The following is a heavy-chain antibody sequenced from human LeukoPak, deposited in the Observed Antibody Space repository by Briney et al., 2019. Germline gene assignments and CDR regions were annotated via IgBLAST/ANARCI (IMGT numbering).Heavy chain of an antibody. V-gene: IGHV3-23*01. CDR3: AAPTVTTPFDY. Sequence: GESLRLSCTASGITFSSYAMSWVRQAPGKGLEWVSAISGSGGSTYYADSVKGRFTISRDNSKNTLYLQMNSLRAEDTAVYYCAAPTVTTPFDYWGQGTLVTVSS. J-gene: IGHJ4*02. CDR2: ISGSGGST. CDR1: GITFSSYA. D-gene: IGHD1-1*01.